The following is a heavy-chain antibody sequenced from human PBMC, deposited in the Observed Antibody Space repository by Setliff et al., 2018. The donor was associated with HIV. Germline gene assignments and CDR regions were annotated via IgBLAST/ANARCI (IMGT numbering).Heavy chain of an antibody. CDR1: GYIFSSYG. J-gene: IGHJ4*02. D-gene: IGHD6-13*01. CDR3: VTSEPYNSSPFH. CDR2: ISAYSGNT. V-gene: IGHV1-18*01. Sequence: ASVKVSCKASGYIFSSYGITWVRQAPGQGLEWMGWISAYSGNTNYAQKLQGRVTMTTDTSTNTASMELRRLRSNDTAVYYCVTSEPYNSSPFHWGQGTLGTVS.